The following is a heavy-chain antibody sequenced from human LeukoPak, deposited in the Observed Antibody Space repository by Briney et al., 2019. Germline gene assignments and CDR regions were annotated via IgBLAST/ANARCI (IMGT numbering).Heavy chain of an antibody. D-gene: IGHD5-24*01. J-gene: IGHJ4*02. CDR3: ARDQDGVEMARFDY. CDR2: ISSSGSTI. CDR1: GFTFSSYE. V-gene: IGHV3-48*03. Sequence: GGSLRLSCAASGFTFSSYEMNWVRQAPGKGLEWVSYISSSGSTIYYADSVKGRFTISRDNAKNSLYLQMNSLRAEDTAVYYCARDQDGVEMARFDYWGQGTLVTVSS.